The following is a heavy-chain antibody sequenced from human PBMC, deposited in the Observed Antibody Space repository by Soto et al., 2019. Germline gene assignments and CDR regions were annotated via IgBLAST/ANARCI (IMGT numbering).Heavy chain of an antibody. Sequence: QVQLQQWGAGLLKPSETLSLTCAVYGGSFSGYYWSWIRQPPGKGLEWIGEINHIGSTNYNPSLKNRVTISVDTSKNQFSLKLSSVTAADTAVYYCARVEGWYGDFDYWGQGTLVTVSS. J-gene: IGHJ4*02. D-gene: IGHD6-19*01. CDR3: ARVEGWYGDFDY. CDR2: INHIGST. CDR1: GGSFSGYY. V-gene: IGHV4-34*01.